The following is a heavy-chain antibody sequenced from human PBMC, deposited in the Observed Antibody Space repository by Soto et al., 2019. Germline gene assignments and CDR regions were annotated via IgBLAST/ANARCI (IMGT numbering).Heavy chain of an antibody. J-gene: IGHJ4*02. Sequence: QITLQESGPTLVKPTQTLTLTCTFSGFSLSTSAVAVGWIRQPPGKALEWLAIVYGSDDKFYNPSLKSRLTLTKDNSKKQGVRTLPDMDPLDTVTYFWVRRYDPCYFDSCGQGTLVTVSS. D-gene: IGHD1-1*01. CDR1: GFSLSTSAVA. CDR3: VRRYDPCYFDS. V-gene: IGHV2-5*04. CDR2: VYGSDDK.